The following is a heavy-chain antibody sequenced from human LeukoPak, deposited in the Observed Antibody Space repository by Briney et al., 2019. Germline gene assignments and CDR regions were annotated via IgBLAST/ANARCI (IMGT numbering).Heavy chain of an antibody. J-gene: IGHJ4*02. V-gene: IGHV3-48*03. CDR1: GFTFSSYE. D-gene: IGHD4-17*01. Sequence: GGSLRLSCAASGFTFSSYEMNWVRQAPGKGLEWVSYITTSGRTIYYADSVKGRFTISRDNAKNSLYLQMNSLRAEDTAVYYRARGEDYGTNSFDYWGQGTLVTVSS. CDR2: ITTSGRTI. CDR3: ARGEDYGTNSFDY.